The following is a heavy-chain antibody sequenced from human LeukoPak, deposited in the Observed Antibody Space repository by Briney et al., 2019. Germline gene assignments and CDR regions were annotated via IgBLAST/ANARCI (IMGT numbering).Heavy chain of an antibody. CDR2: IYYSGST. CDR3: GVGQVVGYSYGVIDY. Sequence: TSETLSLTCTVSGGSISSYYWSWIRQPPGKGLEWIGYIYYSGSTNYNPSLKSRVTISVDTSKNQFSLKLSSVTAADTAVYYCGVGQVVGYSYGVIDYWGQGTLVTVSS. V-gene: IGHV4-59*01. D-gene: IGHD5-18*01. CDR1: GGSISSYY. J-gene: IGHJ4*02.